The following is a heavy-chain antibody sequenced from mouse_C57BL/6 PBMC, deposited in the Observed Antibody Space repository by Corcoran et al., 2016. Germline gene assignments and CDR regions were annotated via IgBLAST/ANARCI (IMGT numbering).Heavy chain of an antibody. CDR3: ASWGWLLRFAWFAY. D-gene: IGHD2-3*01. V-gene: IGHV1-66*01. CDR1: GYSFTSYY. J-gene: IGHJ3*01. CDR2: IYPGSGNT. Sequence: QVQLQQSGPELVKPGASVKISCKASGYSFTSYYIHWVKQRPGQGLEWIGWIYPGSGNTKYNEKFKGKATLTADTSSSTAYMQLSSLTSEDSAVYYCASWGWLLRFAWFAYWGQGTLVTVSA.